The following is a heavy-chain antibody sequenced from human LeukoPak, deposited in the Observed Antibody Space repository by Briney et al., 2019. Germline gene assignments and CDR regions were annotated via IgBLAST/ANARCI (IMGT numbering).Heavy chain of an antibody. Sequence: APVKVSCKASGYTFTSYGISWLRQAPGQGLEWMGWISAYSGNRNYAQKLQGRVTMTTDTSTSTAYMELRSLRSDDTAVYYCARVEAYCTRTSCHDYWGQGTLVTVSS. D-gene: IGHD2-2*01. CDR2: ISAYSGNR. J-gene: IGHJ4*02. V-gene: IGHV1-18*01. CDR3: ARVEAYCTRTSCHDY. CDR1: GYTFTSYG.